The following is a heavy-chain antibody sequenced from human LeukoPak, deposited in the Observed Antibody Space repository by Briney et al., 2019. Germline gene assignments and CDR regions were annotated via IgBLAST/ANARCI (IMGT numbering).Heavy chain of an antibody. Sequence: GGSLRLSCAASGFTFSSYEMNWVRQAPGKGLEWVSYTSSSGSTIYYADSLKGRFTISRDNAKNSLYLQMNSLRAEDTAIYYCARGRYCSGGNCYADYWGQGTLVTVSS. CDR2: TSSSGSTI. CDR1: GFTFSSYE. V-gene: IGHV3-48*03. J-gene: IGHJ4*02. D-gene: IGHD2-15*01. CDR3: ARGRYCSGGNCYADY.